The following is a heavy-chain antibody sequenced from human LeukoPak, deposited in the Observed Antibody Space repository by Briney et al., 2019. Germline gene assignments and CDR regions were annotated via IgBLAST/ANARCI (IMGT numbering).Heavy chain of an antibody. J-gene: IGHJ4*02. V-gene: IGHV3-15*01. CDR2: IKSKTDGGTT. D-gene: IGHD1-7*01. Sequence: PGGSLRLSCAASGFTFSNAWMSWVRQAPGKGLEWVGRIKSKTDGGTTDYAAPVKGRFTISRDNAKNSLYLQMNSLRAEDTGVYYCARAHNWKYGTFDYWGQGTLVTVSS. CDR1: GFTFSNAW. CDR3: ARAHNWKYGTFDY.